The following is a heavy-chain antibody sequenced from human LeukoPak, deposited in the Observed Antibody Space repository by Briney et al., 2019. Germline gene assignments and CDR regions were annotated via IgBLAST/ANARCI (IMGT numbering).Heavy chain of an antibody. CDR2: INPSGGST. D-gene: IGHD3-3*01. CDR1: GYTSTSYY. V-gene: IGHV1-46*01. J-gene: IGHJ5*02. Sequence: ASVKVSCKASGYTSTSYYMHWARQAPGQGLEWMGIINPSGGSTSYAQKFQGRVTMTRDMSTSTVYMELSSLRSEDTAVYYCARGADSYYDFWSGYSYNWFDPWGQGALVTVSS. CDR3: ARGADSYYDFWSGYSYNWFDP.